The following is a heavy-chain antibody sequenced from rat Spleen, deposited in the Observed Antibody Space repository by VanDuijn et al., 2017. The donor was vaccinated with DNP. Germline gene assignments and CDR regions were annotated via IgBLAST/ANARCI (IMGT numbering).Heavy chain of an antibody. CDR2: MSPSGGNA. CDR1: GFTFGNYD. D-gene: IGHD1-1*01. J-gene: IGHJ2*01. CDR3: ARPSYYSSYYFDY. Sequence: EVQLVESGGGLVQPGRSLKLSCAASGFTFGNYDMAWVRQAPTKGLEWVASMSPSGGNANYRDSVKGRFTVSRDNAKSSLYLQMDSLRSEDTATYYCARPSYYSSYYFDYWGHGVMVTVSS. V-gene: IGHV5-25*01.